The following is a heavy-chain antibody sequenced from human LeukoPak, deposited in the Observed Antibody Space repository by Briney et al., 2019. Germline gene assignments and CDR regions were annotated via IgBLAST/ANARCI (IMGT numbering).Heavy chain of an antibody. D-gene: IGHD5-12*01. Sequence: PGGSLRLSCAASGFTFSSYAMHWVRQAPGKGLEWVAVISYDGSNKYYADSVKGRFTISRDNSKNTLYLQMNSLRAEDTAVYYCARDGVATSVDFDYWGQGTLVTVSS. V-gene: IGHV3-30-3*01. CDR2: ISYDGSNK. J-gene: IGHJ4*02. CDR3: ARDGVATSVDFDY. CDR1: GFTFSSYA.